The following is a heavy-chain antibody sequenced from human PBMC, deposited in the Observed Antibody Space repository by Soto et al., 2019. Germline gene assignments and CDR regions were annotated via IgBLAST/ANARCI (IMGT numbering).Heavy chain of an antibody. Sequence: PVGSLRLSCAASGFTFSSYSMSWVRQAPGKGLEWVSGFRTGGDDGTTYYADSVKGRFTISRDNSKNTLLLQMNSLRAEDTAIYYCAKKVNSGPGSQYFDYWGQGTLVTVSS. D-gene: IGHD3-10*01. CDR3: AKKVNSGPGSQYFDY. CDR2: FRTGGDDGTT. J-gene: IGHJ4*02. CDR1: GFTFSSYS. V-gene: IGHV3-23*01.